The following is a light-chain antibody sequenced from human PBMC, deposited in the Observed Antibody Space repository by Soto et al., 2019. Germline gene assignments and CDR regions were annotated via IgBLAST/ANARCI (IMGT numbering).Light chain of an antibody. CDR1: SSNIGAGYD. CDR3: QSYDSSLNYV. V-gene: IGLV1-40*01. J-gene: IGLJ1*01. CDR2: GNS. Sequence: QSVLTQPPSVSGALGQRVTISCTGSSSNIGAGYDVHWYQQLPGTAPKLLIYGNSNRPSGVPDRFSGSKSGTSASLAITGLQAEDEADYYCQSYDSSLNYVFGTGTKLTVL.